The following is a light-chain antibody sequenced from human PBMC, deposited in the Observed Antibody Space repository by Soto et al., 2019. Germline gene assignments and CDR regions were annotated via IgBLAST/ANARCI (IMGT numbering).Light chain of an antibody. J-gene: IGKJ5*01. CDR1: ETISSW. V-gene: IGKV1-5*03. Sequence: IQMPEAPSTLSGAVGDSVAITCRSSETISSWLAWYQQKPGKAPKLLIYKASTLKSGVPSRFRGSGSGTEFTLTISSLQPDDFAVYYCQQYTTWPPVPFGQGTRLEVK. CDR2: KAS. CDR3: QQYTTWPPVP.